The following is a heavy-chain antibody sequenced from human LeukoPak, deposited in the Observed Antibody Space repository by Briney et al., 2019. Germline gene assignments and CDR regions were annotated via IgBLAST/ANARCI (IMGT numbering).Heavy chain of an antibody. Sequence: SETLSLTCTVSGGSISSYYWSWIRQPPGKGLEWIGYIYYSGSTNYNPSLKSRVTISVDTSKNQFSLKLSSVTAADTAVYYCARGGYSSSWYSSPGTFDYWGQGTLVTVSS. CDR1: GGSISSYY. D-gene: IGHD6-13*01. V-gene: IGHV4-59*01. J-gene: IGHJ4*02. CDR2: IYYSGST. CDR3: ARGGYSSSWYSSPGTFDY.